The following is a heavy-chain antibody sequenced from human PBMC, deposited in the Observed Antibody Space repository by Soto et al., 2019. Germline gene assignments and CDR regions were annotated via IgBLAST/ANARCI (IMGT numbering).Heavy chain of an antibody. CDR1: GFTFSSYA. J-gene: IGHJ6*02. Sequence: QVQLVESGGGVVQPGRSLRLSCAASGFTFSSYAMHWVRQAPGKGLEWVAVISYDGSNKYYADSVKGRFTISRDNSKNTLYLQMNSLRAEDTTVYYCAREQTTVVTPYYYYGMDVWGQGTTVTVSS. CDR2: ISYDGSNK. V-gene: IGHV3-30-3*01. D-gene: IGHD4-17*01. CDR3: AREQTTVVTPYYYYGMDV.